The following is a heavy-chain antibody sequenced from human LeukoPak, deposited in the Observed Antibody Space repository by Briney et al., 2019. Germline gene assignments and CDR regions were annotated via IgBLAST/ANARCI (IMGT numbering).Heavy chain of an antibody. CDR3: GREGGWRWLQFRGDYFDY. V-gene: IGHV3-30*04. J-gene: IGHJ4*02. CDR1: GFTFSTYT. Sequence: GGSLRLSCVASGFTFSTYTMHWVRQAPGKGLEWVAVISYDGSNKYYADSVKGRFTISRDNSKNTLYLQMNSLRSEDTAVYYCGREGGWRWLQFRGDYFDYWGQGTLVTVSS. D-gene: IGHD5-24*01. CDR2: ISYDGSNK.